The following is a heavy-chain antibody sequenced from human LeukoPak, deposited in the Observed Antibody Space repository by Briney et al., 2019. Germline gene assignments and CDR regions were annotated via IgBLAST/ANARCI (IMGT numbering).Heavy chain of an antibody. Sequence: GASLQFSCQASGSIFTSYWTGWARQLPGKGLEWMGIIYPGVSDARYSPSFQGQVTISADKSISTAYQQWSSLKAADTAMYYCAKCPSGGSCEVFDYWGQGTLVTVSS. CDR3: AKCPSGGSCEVFDY. CDR2: IYPGVSDA. CDR1: GSIFTSYW. V-gene: IGHV5-51*01. D-gene: IGHD2-15*01. J-gene: IGHJ4*02.